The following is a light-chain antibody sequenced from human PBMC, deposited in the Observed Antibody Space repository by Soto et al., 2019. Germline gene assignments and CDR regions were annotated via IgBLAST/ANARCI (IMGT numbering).Light chain of an antibody. CDR2: DAS. CDR1: QSISSY. V-gene: IGKV1-39*01. CDR3: QQLFMYPPT. Sequence: DIQMTQSPSSLSASVGDRVTITCRASQSISSYLNWYQQKPGKAPKLLIYDASNLETGVPSRFGGSGSGTDFTLTVSSLQPEDFATYYCQQLFMYPPTFGPGTKVDIK. J-gene: IGKJ3*01.